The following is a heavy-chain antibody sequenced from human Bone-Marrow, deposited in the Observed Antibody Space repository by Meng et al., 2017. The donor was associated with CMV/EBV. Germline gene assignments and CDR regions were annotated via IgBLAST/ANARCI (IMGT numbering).Heavy chain of an antibody. J-gene: IGHJ6*02. Sequence: KFSCKPSGGTFSSYAISWVRQAPGQGLEWMGGIIPILGIANYAQKFQGRVTITADKSTSTAYMELSSLRSEDTAVYYCARDRYCGGDCYHYYYYGMDVWGRGTTVTVSS. V-gene: IGHV1-69*10. D-gene: IGHD2-21*01. CDR1: GGTFSSYA. CDR3: ARDRYCGGDCYHYYYYGMDV. CDR2: IIPILGIA.